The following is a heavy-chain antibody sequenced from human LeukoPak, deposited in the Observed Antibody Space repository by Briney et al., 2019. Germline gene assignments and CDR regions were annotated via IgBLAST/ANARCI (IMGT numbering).Heavy chain of an antibody. CDR1: GFTFSNYW. D-gene: IGHD2-15*01. CDR3: ARGGYCSGGSCYSSSTTFDM. J-gene: IGHJ3*02. Sequence: GGSLRLSCAASGFTFSNYWMHWVRQAPGKGLVWVSCINSDGSSRSYADSVKGRFTISRDNAKNTLYLQMNSLRAEDTAVYYCARGGYCSGGSCYSSSTTFDMWGQGTMVTVSS. CDR2: INSDGSSR. V-gene: IGHV3-74*01.